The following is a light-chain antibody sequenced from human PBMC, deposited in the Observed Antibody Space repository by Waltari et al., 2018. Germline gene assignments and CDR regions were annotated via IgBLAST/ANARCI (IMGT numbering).Light chain of an antibody. J-gene: IGKJ1*01. CDR2: AAS. CDR3: QQYYSTPRT. V-gene: IGKV1-NL1*01. CDR1: QGISNS. Sequence: DIQMTQSPSSLSASIGARLTLTCLASQGISNSLAWYQHKPGRAPKLLFYAASRVESGVPSRFSGSRSGTDYTRTTSSLQPEDLATYYCQQYYSTPRTFGQGTKVEIK.